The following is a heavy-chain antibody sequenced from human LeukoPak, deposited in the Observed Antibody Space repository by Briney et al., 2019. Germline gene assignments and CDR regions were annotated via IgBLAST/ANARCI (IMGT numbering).Heavy chain of an antibody. CDR2: IYSGGST. CDR3: ASLPTVTTGGYYFDY. CDR1: GFTVSSNY. D-gene: IGHD4-17*01. J-gene: IGHJ4*02. Sequence: PGGSLRLSCAASGFTVSSNYMSWLRQAPGKGLEWASVIYSGGSTYYADSVKGRFTISRDNSKNTLYLQMNSLRAEDTAVYYCASLPTVTTGGYYFDYWGQGTLVTVSS. V-gene: IGHV3-66*01.